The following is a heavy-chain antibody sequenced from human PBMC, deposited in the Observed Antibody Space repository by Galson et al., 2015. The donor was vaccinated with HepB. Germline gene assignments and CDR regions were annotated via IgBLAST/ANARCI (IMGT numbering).Heavy chain of an antibody. D-gene: IGHD5-18*01. V-gene: IGHV4-34*01. CDR1: GGSFSGYY. CDR3: ARGPNTVTQLWLRDNWFDP. CDR2: INHSGST. J-gene: IGHJ5*02. Sequence: LSLTCAVYGGSFSGYYWSWIRQPPGKGLEWIGDINHSGSTNYNPSLKSRVTISVDTSKNQFSLRLSSVTAADTAVYYCARGPNTVTQLWLRDNWFDPWGQGTLVTVSS.